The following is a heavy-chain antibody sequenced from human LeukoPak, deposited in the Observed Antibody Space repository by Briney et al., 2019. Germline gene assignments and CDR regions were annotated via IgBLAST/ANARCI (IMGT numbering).Heavy chain of an antibody. D-gene: IGHD2-21*01. CDR2: IKQDGSEK. V-gene: IGHV3-7*01. Sequence: GGSLRLSCAASGFTFSSYWMSWVRQAPGKGLEWVANIKQDGSEKYYVDSVKGRFTISRDNAKNSLYLQMNSLRAEDTAVYYCARDCRTGACGGYYMDVWGKGTRSPSP. CDR1: GFTFSSYW. CDR3: ARDCRTGACGGYYMDV. J-gene: IGHJ6*03.